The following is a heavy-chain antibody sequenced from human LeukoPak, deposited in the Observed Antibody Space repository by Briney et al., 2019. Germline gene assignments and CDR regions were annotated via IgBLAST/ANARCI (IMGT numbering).Heavy chain of an antibody. Sequence: PSVKVSCKASGGTFSSYAIGWVRQAPGQGLEWIGRIIPIFGTANYAQKLQGRVTITTDESTSTAYMELSSLRSEDTAVYYCARDSRGTYYDYVWGSYPQQPFDYWGQGTLVTVSS. CDR2: IIPIFGTA. CDR1: GGTFSSYA. D-gene: IGHD3-16*02. CDR3: ARDSRGTYYDYVWGSYPQQPFDY. V-gene: IGHV1-69*05. J-gene: IGHJ4*02.